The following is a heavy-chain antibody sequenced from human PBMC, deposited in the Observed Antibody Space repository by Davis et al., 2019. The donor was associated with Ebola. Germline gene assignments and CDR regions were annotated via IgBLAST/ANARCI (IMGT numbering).Heavy chain of an antibody. J-gene: IGHJ6*03. CDR1: GGSFSGYY. CDR2: INHSGST. CDR3: ARPSVRNYYYMDV. V-gene: IGHV4-34*01. Sequence: PSETLSLTCAVYGGSFSGYYWSWIRQPPGKGLEWIGEINHSGSTNYNPSLKSRVTISVDTSKNQFSLKLSSVTAADTAVYYCARPSVRNYYYMDVWGKGTTVTVSS.